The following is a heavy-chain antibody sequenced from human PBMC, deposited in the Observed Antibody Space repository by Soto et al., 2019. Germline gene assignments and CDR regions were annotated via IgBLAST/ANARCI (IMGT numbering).Heavy chain of an antibody. CDR1: GYTFTSYN. CDR2: INPRGFFT. D-gene: IGHD3-10*01. CDR3: AGAAGRFRELFWFDP. V-gene: IGHV1-46*01. Sequence: QVQLVQSGAEVKKPGASVKVSCKASGYTFTSYNIHWVRQAPGQGLEWVGMINPRGFFTTYAQKFRGRVTMTGDTSTSVVYIELENLRSEGTALYYCAGAAGRFRELFWFDPWGQGTLVSVSS. J-gene: IGHJ5*02.